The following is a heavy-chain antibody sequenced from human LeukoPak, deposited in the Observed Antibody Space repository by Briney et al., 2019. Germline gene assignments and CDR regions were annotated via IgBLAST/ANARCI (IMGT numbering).Heavy chain of an antibody. CDR2: INHSGNT. CDR3: ARDPTTVVTLPYYFDD. D-gene: IGHD4-23*01. Sequence: SETLSLTCAVSGGPFIGSHWNWIRQPPGKGLEWIGEINHSGNTNYNPSLKSRVTISVDTSKNQFSLKLRSVTAADTAVYYCARDPTTVVTLPYYFDDWGQGTLVTVSS. V-gene: IGHV4-34*01. J-gene: IGHJ4*02. CDR1: GGPFIGSH.